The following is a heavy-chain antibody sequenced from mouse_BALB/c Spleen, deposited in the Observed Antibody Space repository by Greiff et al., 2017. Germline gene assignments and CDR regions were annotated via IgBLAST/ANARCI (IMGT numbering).Heavy chain of an antibody. Sequence: QVQLQQSGAELARPGASVKLSCKASGYTFTSYWMQWVKQRPGQGLEWIGAIYPGDGDTRYTQKFKGKATLTADKSSSTAYMQLSSLASEDSAVYYCARNYGNFDYYAMDYWGQGTSVTVSS. D-gene: IGHD2-1*01. CDR2: IYPGDGDT. CDR3: ARNYGNFDYYAMDY. J-gene: IGHJ4*01. CDR1: GYTFTSYW. V-gene: IGHV1-87*01.